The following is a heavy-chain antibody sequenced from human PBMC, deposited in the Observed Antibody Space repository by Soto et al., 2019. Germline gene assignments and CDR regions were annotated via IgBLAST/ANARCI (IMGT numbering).Heavy chain of an antibody. CDR1: GGTFSSYA. CDR3: ASAFRTYYYDSSGYYYVY. Sequence: SVKVSCKASGGTFSSYAISWVRQAPGQGLEWMGGIIPIFGTANYAQKFQGRVTITADESTSTAYMELSSLRSEDTAVYYCASAFRTYYYDSSGYYYVYWGQGTLVTVSS. D-gene: IGHD3-22*01. CDR2: IIPIFGTA. J-gene: IGHJ4*02. V-gene: IGHV1-69*13.